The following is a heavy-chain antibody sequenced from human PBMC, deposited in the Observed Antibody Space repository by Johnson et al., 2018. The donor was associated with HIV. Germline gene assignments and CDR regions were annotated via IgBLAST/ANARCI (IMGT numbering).Heavy chain of an antibody. D-gene: IGHD1-1*01. V-gene: IGHV3-30*02. CDR1: GFTFSSYG. CDR2: TRYDGSNK. J-gene: IGHJ3*02. Sequence: QVQLVESGGGVVQPGGSLRLSCAASGFTFSSYGMHWVRQAPGKGLEWVAFTRYDGSNKYYADSVTGRFTISRDNSKNTLYLQMNSLRAEDTAVYYCAKDRTGFDAFDIWGQGTMVTVSS. CDR3: AKDRTGFDAFDI.